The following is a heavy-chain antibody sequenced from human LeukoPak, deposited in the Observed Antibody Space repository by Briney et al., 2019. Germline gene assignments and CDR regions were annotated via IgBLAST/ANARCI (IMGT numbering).Heavy chain of an antibody. CDR2: INHSGST. V-gene: IGHV4-34*01. J-gene: IGHJ5*02. CDR3: ARGSFRYPSNCRFDP. CDR1: GGSFSGYY. D-gene: IGHD1-1*01. Sequence: PSETLSLTCAVYGGSFSGYYWSWIRQPPGKGLEWIGEINHSGSTNYNPSLKSGVTISVETSKNQFALKRSCVCAADPAVYYCARGSFRYPSNCRFDPCGQGTLVTVSS.